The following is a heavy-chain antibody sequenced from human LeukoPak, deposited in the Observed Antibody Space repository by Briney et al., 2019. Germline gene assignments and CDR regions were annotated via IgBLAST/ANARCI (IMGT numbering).Heavy chain of an antibody. J-gene: IGHJ6*03. Sequence: ASVKVSCKASGYTFTGYYMHWVRQAPGQGLEWMGWINPNSGGTNYAQKFQGRVTMTRDTSISTAYMELSSLRSDDTAVYYCAREVRTTTPKAYYYYYYYMDVWGKGTTVTVSS. D-gene: IGHD1-1*01. V-gene: IGHV1-2*02. CDR1: GYTFTGYY. CDR2: INPNSGGT. CDR3: AREVRTTTPKAYYYYYYYMDV.